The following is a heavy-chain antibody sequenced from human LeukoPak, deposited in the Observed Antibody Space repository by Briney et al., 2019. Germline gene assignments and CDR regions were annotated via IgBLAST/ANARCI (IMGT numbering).Heavy chain of an antibody. D-gene: IGHD4-17*01. CDR3: ARDLVTVTKGFDI. J-gene: IGHJ3*02. CDR1: DDSFSSHY. Sequence: SETLSLTCAVSDDSFSSHYWTWIRQPPRKGLEWIGYISYIGTTNYNPSLKSRVTISIDTSKNQFSLKLSSVTAADTAVYYCARDLVTVTKGFDIWGQGTMVSVSS. V-gene: IGHV4-59*11. CDR2: ISYIGTT.